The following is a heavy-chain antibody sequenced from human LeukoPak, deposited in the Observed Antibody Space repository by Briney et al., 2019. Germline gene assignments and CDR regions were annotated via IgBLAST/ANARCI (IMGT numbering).Heavy chain of an antibody. CDR1: GYTFTSYY. CDR2: INPSGGST. Sequence: ASVKVSCKASGYTFTSYYMHWVRQAPGQGLEWMGIINPSGGSTSYAQKFQGRVTMTRDTSTCTVYMELSSLRSEDTAVYYCANLTAMANDAFDIWGQGTMVTVSS. J-gene: IGHJ3*02. V-gene: IGHV1-46*01. CDR3: ANLTAMANDAFDI. D-gene: IGHD2-21*02.